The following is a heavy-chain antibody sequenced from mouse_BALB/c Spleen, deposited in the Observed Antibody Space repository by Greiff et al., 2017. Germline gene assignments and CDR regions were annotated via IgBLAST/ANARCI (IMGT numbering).Heavy chain of an antibody. CDR1: GFTFSSYA. V-gene: IGHV5-9-4*01. Sequence: EVMLVESGGGLVKPVGSLKLSCAASGFTFSSYAMSWVRQSPEKRLEWVAEISSGGSYTYYPDTVTGRFTISRDNAKNTLYLEMSSLRSEDTAMYYCARSRDYAMDYWGQGTSVTVSS. CDR3: ARSRDYAMDY. CDR2: ISSGGSYT. J-gene: IGHJ4*01.